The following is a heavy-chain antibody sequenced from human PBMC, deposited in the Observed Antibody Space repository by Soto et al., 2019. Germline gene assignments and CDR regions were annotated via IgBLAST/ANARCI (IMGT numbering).Heavy chain of an antibody. Sequence: PSETLSLTCAVSGGSISSGGHYWSWIRQHPGKGLEWIGYMYDSGGMHYKPSLKSRVTMSVDTSKNQFSLELRSVTAADTAVYYCAGGGYSYGNFDYWGQGTLVTVSS. CDR1: GGSISSGGHY. CDR2: MYDSGGM. J-gene: IGHJ4*02. D-gene: IGHD5-18*01. V-gene: IGHV4-31*11. CDR3: AGGGYSYGNFDY.